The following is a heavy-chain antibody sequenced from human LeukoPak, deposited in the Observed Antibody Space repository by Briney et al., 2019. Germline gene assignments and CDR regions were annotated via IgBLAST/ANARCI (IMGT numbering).Heavy chain of an antibody. CDR1: GFTFNTYA. V-gene: IGHV3-23*01. CDR2: FGGSGGTT. D-gene: IGHD3-3*01. CDR3: TRDPIFGVINDYYYMDV. Sequence: GGSLRLSCAASGFTFNTYAMHWVRQAPGKGLEWVSSFGGSGGTTYYADSVKGRFTISRDNSKNTLYLVMNSVRAEDTAVYYCTRDPIFGVINDYYYMDVWGKGTRVTVSS. J-gene: IGHJ6*03.